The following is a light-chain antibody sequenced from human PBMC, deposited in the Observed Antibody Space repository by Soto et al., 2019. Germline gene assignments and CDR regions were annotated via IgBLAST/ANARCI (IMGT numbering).Light chain of an antibody. CDR2: TAS. V-gene: IGKV1-39*01. CDR1: QSISSY. Sequence: DIQMTQSPSSLSASVGDRVTITCRASQSISSYLNWYQQKPGKAPKLLIYTASSLQSGVPSRFSGSGSGTDFTLTISSRQPEDFATYYCQQTYNTPRAFGQGTKVEIK. CDR3: QQTYNTPRA. J-gene: IGKJ1*01.